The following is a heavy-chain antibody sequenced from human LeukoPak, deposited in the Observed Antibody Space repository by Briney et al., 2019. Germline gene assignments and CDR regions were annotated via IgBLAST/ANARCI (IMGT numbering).Heavy chain of an antibody. D-gene: IGHD6-19*01. J-gene: IGHJ4*02. CDR2: IYYSWST. V-gene: IGHV4-39*01. CDR1: GGSISSSSYY. CDR3: ATEPGWRRRDGLDDY. Sequence: SETLSLTCTVSGGSISSSSYYWGWIRQPPGKGLEWIGSIYYSWSTYYNPSLKSRVTISVDTSKNQFSLKLSSVTAADTAVYYCATEPGWRRRDGLDDYWGQGTLVTVSS.